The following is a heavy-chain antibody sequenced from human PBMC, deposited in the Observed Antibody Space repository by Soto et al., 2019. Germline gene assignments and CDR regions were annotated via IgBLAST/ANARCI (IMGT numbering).Heavy chain of an antibody. CDR1: GGSIRSRSYY. J-gene: IGHJ6*02. V-gene: IGHV4-39*01. CDR2: IYYSGST. Sequence: PSETLSLTCTVSGGSIRSRSYYWVWIRQPPGKGLEWIGRIYYSGSTYSNPSLKSRITISADTSKNQFSLTLTSVTAADTAVYYCARQSILGRRDYYHGMDVWGQGTTVTVSS. CDR3: ARQSILGRRDYYHGMDV. D-gene: IGHD2-21*01.